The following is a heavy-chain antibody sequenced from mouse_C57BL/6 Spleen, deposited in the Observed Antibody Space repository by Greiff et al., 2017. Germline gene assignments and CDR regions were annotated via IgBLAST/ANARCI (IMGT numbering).Heavy chain of an antibody. Sequence: QVQLQQSGPELVKPGASVKLSCKASGYTFTSYDINWVKQRPGQGLEWIGWIYPRDGSTQYNEKFKGKATLTVDTSSSTAYMELHSLTSEDSAVYFCARSKVYYHLDYWGQGTTLTVSS. D-gene: IGHD2-1*01. CDR2: IYPRDGST. J-gene: IGHJ2*01. CDR1: GYTFTSYD. CDR3: ARSKVYYHLDY. V-gene: IGHV1-85*01.